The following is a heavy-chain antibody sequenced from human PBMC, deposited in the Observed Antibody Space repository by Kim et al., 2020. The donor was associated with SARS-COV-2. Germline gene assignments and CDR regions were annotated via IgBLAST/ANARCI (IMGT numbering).Heavy chain of an antibody. Sequence: SVKVSCKASGDTFSSYAISWVRQAPGQGLEWMGWIIAIFGTANYAQKFQGRVTITADESTSTAYMELSSLRSEDTALYYCASNMIVENPSYYDMDDWGQ. CDR2: IIAIFGTA. D-gene: IGHD3-22*01. CDR1: GDTFSSYA. CDR3: ASNMIVENPSYYDMDD. J-gene: IGHJ6*02. V-gene: IGHV1-69*13.